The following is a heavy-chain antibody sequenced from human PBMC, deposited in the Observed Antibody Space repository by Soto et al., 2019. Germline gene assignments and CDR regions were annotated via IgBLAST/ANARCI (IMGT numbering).Heavy chain of an antibody. CDR2: INPNSGGT. J-gene: IGHJ6*02. Sequence: ASVNVSCKASEYTFTGYYIHWLRQAPGQGLEWMGWINPNSGGTHYAQKFQGRVTMTGDTSLSTAYMELTSLRSDDTAVYYCARTNIRGNYLYSLDVWGQGTTVTVSS. V-gene: IGHV1-2*02. CDR1: EYTFTGYY. D-gene: IGHD1-7*01. CDR3: ARTNIRGNYLYSLDV.